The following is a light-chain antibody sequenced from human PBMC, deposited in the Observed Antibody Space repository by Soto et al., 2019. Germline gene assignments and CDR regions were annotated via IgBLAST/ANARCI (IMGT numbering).Light chain of an antibody. V-gene: IGKV3-11*01. CDR1: QSVSSY. Sequence: VLTQSPATLSLSPGERATLSCRASQSVSSYLAWYQQKPGQAPRLLIYDASNRATGIPARFSGSGSGTDFNLTFCSLSPEDFAVYYYQQRSLLLFGQGTRLETK. J-gene: IGKJ5*01. CDR3: QQRSLLL. CDR2: DAS.